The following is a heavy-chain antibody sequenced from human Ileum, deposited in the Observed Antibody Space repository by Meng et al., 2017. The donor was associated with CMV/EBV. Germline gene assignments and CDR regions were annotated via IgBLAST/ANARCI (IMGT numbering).Heavy chain of an antibody. CDR1: GFTFNSYW. Sequence: GGSLRLSCVASGFTFNSYWMTWVRQAPGKGLEWVANIKEDGSEKNYVGSVRGRFTISRDNAKNAVYLQMNSLRAEDTAVYYCARDRPLTISGVIIMAWGQGTLVTVSS. V-gene: IGHV3-7*01. J-gene: IGHJ5*02. CDR3: ARDRPLTISGVIIMA. CDR2: IKEDGSEK. D-gene: IGHD3-3*01.